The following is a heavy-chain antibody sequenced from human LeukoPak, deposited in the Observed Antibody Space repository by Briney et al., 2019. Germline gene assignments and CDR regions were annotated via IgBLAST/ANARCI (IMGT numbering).Heavy chain of an antibody. V-gene: IGHV1-69*13. CDR3: ARGEVPPHYFDY. CDR1: GGTFSSYA. J-gene: IGHJ4*02. CDR2: IIPIFGTA. Sequence: VASVKVSCKASGGTFSSYAISWVRQAPGQGLEWMGGIIPIFGTANYAQKFQGRVTITADESTSTAYMELSSLRSEDTAMYYCARGEVPPHYFDYWGQGTLVTVSS.